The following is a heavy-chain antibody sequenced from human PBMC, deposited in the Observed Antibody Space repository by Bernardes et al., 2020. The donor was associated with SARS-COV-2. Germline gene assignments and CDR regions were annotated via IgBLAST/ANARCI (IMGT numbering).Heavy chain of an antibody. Sequence: ASVKVSCKASGYNFISYGISWVRQAPGQGLEWMGWISPYNDNTNYAQKFQGRLTMTTDTSTNTVYMEVRSLRSDDTAVYYCARDPGCSGRTCYNWFDPWGQGTLVTVSS. CDR3: ARDPGCSGRTCYNWFDP. J-gene: IGHJ5*02. CDR1: GYNFISYG. CDR2: ISPYNDNT. D-gene: IGHD2-15*01. V-gene: IGHV1-18*01.